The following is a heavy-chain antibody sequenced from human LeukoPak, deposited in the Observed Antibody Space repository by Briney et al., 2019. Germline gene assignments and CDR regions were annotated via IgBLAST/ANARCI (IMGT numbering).Heavy chain of an antibody. CDR3: ARDGKYYDFWSGYYVLYYFDY. CDR2: ISAYNGNT. Sequence: GASVKVSCKASGYTFTSYGISWVRQAPGQGLEWMGWISAYNGNTNYAQKLQGRVTMTTDTSTSTAYMELRSLRSDDTAVYYCARDGKYYDFWSGYYVLYYFDYWGQGTLVTVSS. D-gene: IGHD3-3*01. V-gene: IGHV1-18*01. J-gene: IGHJ4*02. CDR1: GYTFTSYG.